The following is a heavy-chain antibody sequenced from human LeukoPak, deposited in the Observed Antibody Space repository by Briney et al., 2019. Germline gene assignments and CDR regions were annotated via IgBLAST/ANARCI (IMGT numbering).Heavy chain of an antibody. CDR2: INGGGYNT. Sequence: GGSLRLSCAASGFTFNNYVMSWVRQAPGKGLEWVSTINGGGYNTYYADSVKGRFTISRDNSKNTLSLQVNTLRAEDTAVYYCARASGIYGSGWYFDYWGQGTLVNVS. CDR3: ARASGIYGSGWYFDY. V-gene: IGHV3-23*01. CDR1: GFTFNNYV. J-gene: IGHJ4*02. D-gene: IGHD6-19*01.